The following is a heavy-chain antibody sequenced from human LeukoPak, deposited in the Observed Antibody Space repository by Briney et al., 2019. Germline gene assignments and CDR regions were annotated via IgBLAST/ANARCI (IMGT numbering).Heavy chain of an antibody. Sequence: GGSLRLSCAASGFIFDDYAMHWVRQAPGKGLEGVSGISWDSDSIDYADSVKGRFTISRDNAKNSLYLQMNSLRDEDTAVYYCARDPPGYRIRYIDYWGQGTLVTVSS. CDR3: ARDPPGYRIRYIDY. V-gene: IGHV3-9*01. CDR1: GFIFDDYA. D-gene: IGHD1-14*01. J-gene: IGHJ4*02. CDR2: ISWDSDSI.